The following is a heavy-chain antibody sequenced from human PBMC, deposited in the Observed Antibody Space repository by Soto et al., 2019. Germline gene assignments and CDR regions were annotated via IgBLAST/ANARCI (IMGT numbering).Heavy chain of an antibody. D-gene: IGHD2-21*02. J-gene: IGHJ4*02. CDR1: GYTFTSDA. CDR2: INDGNGNT. V-gene: IGHV1-3*05. Sequence: VHLVKSGAAYKKPEASVKVSCNASGYTFTSDAMHWMRQAPGQRHEWMGWINDGNGNTKYSQKCQGRVTITRDTSASTAYMELSSLRSEETAVDYCARAWVVVTAPDYWGQGTLFTVSS. CDR3: ARAWVVVTAPDY.